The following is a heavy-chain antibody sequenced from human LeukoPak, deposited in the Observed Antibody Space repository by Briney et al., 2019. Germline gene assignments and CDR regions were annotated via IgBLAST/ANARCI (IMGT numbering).Heavy chain of an antibody. D-gene: IGHD5-18*01. CDR3: ARDVSYGWYYFDY. J-gene: IGHJ4*02. CDR1: EFNFGSHW. V-gene: IGHV3-7*03. CDR2: INQDGSVK. Sequence: PGGSLRLSCVASEFNFGSHWMNWVRRAPGKGLECVANINQDGSVKYYVDSVKGRFTIARDNAKNSLHLQMNSLRAEDTAVYYCARDVSYGWYYFDYWGQGTLVTVSS.